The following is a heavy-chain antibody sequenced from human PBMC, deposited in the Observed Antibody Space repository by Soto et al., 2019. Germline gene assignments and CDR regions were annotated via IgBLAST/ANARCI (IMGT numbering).Heavy chain of an antibody. V-gene: IGHV1-69*13. D-gene: IGHD6-6*01. J-gene: IGHJ6*01. Sequence: SVKVSCKASGGTFSSYAISWVRQAPGQGLEWMGGIIPIFGTANYAQKFQGRVTITADESTSTAYMELSSLRSEDTAVYYCATGVSSSSSGYYYGMDAWGQGTTATLSS. CDR3: ATGVSSSSSGYYYGMDA. CDR1: GGTFSSYA. CDR2: IIPIFGTA.